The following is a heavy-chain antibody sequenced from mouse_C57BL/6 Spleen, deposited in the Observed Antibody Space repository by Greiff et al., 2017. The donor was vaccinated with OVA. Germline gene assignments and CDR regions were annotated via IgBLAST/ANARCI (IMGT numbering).Heavy chain of an antibody. CDR1: GFTFSSYA. D-gene: IGHD2-5*01. CDR3: ARADSNYPYYFDY. J-gene: IGHJ2*01. CDR2: ISDGGSYT. Sequence: EVKVVESGGGLVKPGGSLKLSCAASGFTFSSYALSWVRQTPEKRLEWVATISDGGSYTYYPDNVKGRFTISRDNAKNNLYLQMSYLKSEDTAMYYCARADSNYPYYFDYWGQGTTLTVSS. V-gene: IGHV5-4*03.